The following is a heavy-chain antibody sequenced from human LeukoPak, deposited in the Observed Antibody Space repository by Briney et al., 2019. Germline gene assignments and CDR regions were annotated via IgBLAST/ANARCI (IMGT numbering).Heavy chain of an antibody. CDR1: GFTFSSYA. CDR2: ISSNGGST. J-gene: IGHJ3*02. D-gene: IGHD3-3*01. CDR3: AKVGLYDFWSGYYMFAFDI. Sequence: GGSLRLSCAASGFTFSSYAMHWVRQAPGKGLEYVSAISSNGGSTYYANSVKGRFTISRDNSKNTLYLQMGSLRAEDTAVYYCAKVGLYDFWSGYYMFAFDIWGQGTMVTVSS. V-gene: IGHV3-64*01.